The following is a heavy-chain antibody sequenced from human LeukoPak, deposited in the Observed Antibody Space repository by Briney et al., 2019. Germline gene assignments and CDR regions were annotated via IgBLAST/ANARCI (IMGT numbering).Heavy chain of an antibody. D-gene: IGHD5-18*01. V-gene: IGHV3-23*01. J-gene: IGHJ4*02. CDR3: ANSDTAMGDYDY. Sequence: GGSLRLSCAASGFTFSSYAMSWVRQAPGKGLDWVSAISGSGGSTYYADSVKGRFTISRDNSKNTLYLQMNSLRAEDTAVYYCANSDTAMGDYDYWGQGTLVTVSS. CDR2: ISGSGGST. CDR1: GFTFSSYA.